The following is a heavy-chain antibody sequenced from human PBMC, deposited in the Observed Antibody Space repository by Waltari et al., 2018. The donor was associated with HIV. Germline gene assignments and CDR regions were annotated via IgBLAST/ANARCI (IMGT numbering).Heavy chain of an antibody. J-gene: IGHJ5*02. D-gene: IGHD3-9*01. CDR2: INAGNGNT. CDR1: GYTFTTYT. V-gene: IGHV1-3*01. Sequence: QVQLVQSGAEVKNPGASVKVSCKASGYTFTTYTIHWVRQAPGQRLEWMGWINAGNGNTKYSQNFQDRVTFNRDTSASTAYMELSSLRSEDTALYYCARTYDILTGFGWFDPWGQGTLVTVSS. CDR3: ARTYDILTGFGWFDP.